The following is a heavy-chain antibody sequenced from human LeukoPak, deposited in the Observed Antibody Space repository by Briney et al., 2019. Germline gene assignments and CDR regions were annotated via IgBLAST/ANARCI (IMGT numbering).Heavy chain of an antibody. CDR3: ARDVRPDY. V-gene: IGHV3-7*04. CDR1: GFTFSSYW. D-gene: IGHD6-6*01. Sequence: GGSLRLSCAASGFTFSSYWMSWVRQAPEEGLEWVANIKQDGTEKYYMDSVKGRFSISRDNAKNSLYLQMNALRAEDTAVYYCARDVRPDYWGQGTLVTVS. J-gene: IGHJ4*02. CDR2: IKQDGTEK.